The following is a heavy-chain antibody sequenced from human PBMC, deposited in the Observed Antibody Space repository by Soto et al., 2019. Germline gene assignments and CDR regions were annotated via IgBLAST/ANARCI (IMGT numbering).Heavy chain of an antibody. CDR3: ASGGYCSSTSCPISRGDWFDP. CDR1: GGSFSGYY. CDR2: INHSGST. J-gene: IGHJ5*02. D-gene: IGHD2-2*01. V-gene: IGHV4-34*01. Sequence: SETLSLTCAVYGGSFSGYYWSWIRQPPGKGLEWIGEINHSGSTNYNPSLKSRVTISVDTSKNQFSLKLSSVTAADTAVYYCASGGYCSSTSCPISRGDWFDPWGQGTLVTVSS.